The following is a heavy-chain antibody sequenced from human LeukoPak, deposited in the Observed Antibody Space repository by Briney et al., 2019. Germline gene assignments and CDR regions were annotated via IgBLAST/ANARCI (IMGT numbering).Heavy chain of an antibody. D-gene: IGHD3-22*01. V-gene: IGHV3-30*04. Sequence: SGGSLRLSCAASGFTFSSYAMHWVRQAPGKGLEWVAVISYDGSNKYYADSVKGRFTISRDNSKNTLYLQMNSLRAEDTAVYYCAKDHYYDSSGYNWFDPWGQGTLVTVSS. CDR2: ISYDGSNK. CDR3: AKDHYYDSSGYNWFDP. J-gene: IGHJ5*02. CDR1: GFTFSSYA.